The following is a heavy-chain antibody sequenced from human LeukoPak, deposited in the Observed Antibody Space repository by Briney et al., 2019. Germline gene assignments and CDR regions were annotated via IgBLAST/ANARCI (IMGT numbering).Heavy chain of an antibody. CDR3: ARGFYGSGGYYPYYFDY. Sequence: PGESLRLSCAASGFTFEDYGMSWVRHAPGKGLEWVSGISWNGGTTSYADSVQGRFTISRDNANNSLYLQMNSLRAEDTALYYCARGFYGSGGYYPYYFDYWGQGTLVTVS. CDR2: ISWNGGTT. J-gene: IGHJ4*02. CDR1: GFTFEDYG. D-gene: IGHD3-10*01. V-gene: IGHV3-20*04.